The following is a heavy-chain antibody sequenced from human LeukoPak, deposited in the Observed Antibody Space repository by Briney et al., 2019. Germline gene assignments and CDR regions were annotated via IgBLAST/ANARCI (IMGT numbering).Heavy chain of an antibody. D-gene: IGHD5-24*01. V-gene: IGHV3-21*01. J-gene: IGHJ4*02. CDR1: GFTFSSYS. CDR3: AREGMATIEY. CDR2: ISSSSSYI. Sequence: PGGSLRLSCAASGFTFSSYSMNWVRQAPGKGLEWVSSISSSSSYIYYADSVEGRFTISRDNAKNSLYLQMNSLRAEDTAVYYCAREGMATIEYWGQGTLVTVSS.